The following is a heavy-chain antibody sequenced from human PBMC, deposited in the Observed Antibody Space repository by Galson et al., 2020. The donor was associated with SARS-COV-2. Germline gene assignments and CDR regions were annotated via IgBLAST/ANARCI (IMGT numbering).Heavy chain of an antibody. CDR2: IIPVFDTA. Sequence: ASVKVSCKASGGTFSRYTITWLRQAPGQGLEWMGGIIPVFDTANYARKFQGRLTFTTDESSNTAYMELSSLRSEDTAVYYCARAGTFSSSSADYYHHMDVWGEGTTVIVSS. CDR3: ARAGTFSSSSADYYHHMDV. J-gene: IGHJ6*03. CDR1: GGTFSRYT. V-gene: IGHV1-69*05. D-gene: IGHD6-6*01.